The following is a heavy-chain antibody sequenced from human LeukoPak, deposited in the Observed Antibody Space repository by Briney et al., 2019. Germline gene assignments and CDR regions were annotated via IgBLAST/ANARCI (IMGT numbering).Heavy chain of an antibody. V-gene: IGHV3-23*01. Sequence: GGSLRLSCAASGFTFSSYVMNWVRQAPGKGLEWVSSISGSGAPTYYADSVKGRFTISRDNSKNTLYLQMNSLRAEDTAVYYCAKRSRRLTIVRGVPREDVWGQGTTVTVSS. CDR2: ISGSGAPT. D-gene: IGHD3-10*01. CDR1: GFTFSSYV. J-gene: IGHJ6*02. CDR3: AKRSRRLTIVRGVPREDV.